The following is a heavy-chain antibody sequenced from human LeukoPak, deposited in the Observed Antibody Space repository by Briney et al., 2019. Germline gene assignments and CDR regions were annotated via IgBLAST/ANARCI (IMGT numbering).Heavy chain of an antibody. Sequence: PSETLSLTCAVSGGSISSSNWWIWLRQPPGKGLERIGEIYHSGRGNTNYNPSLKSRATISIDNAKNQFSLKLRSVTAADTAVYYCAGGEVVVPAAMKPLMSGMDVWGQGTTVTVSS. J-gene: IGHJ6*02. CDR2: IYHSGRGNT. V-gene: IGHV4/OR15-8*02. D-gene: IGHD2-2*01. CDR3: AGGEVVVPAAMKPLMSGMDV. CDR1: GGSISSSNW.